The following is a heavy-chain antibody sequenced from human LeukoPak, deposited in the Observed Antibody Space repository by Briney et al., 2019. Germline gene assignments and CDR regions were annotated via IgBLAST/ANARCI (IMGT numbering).Heavy chain of an antibody. CDR2: ISYHGRDT. D-gene: IGHD2-15*01. V-gene: IGHV3-30*04. Sequence: PGRSLRLSCAASGVTISSFAMHWVRQAPGKGLEWVAVISYHGRDTYYADSVKGRFTISRDNSKNTLYLQLNSLGAEDTAVYYCAAQPCSVGRCYLDYWGQGTLVTVSS. J-gene: IGHJ4*02. CDR3: AAQPCSVGRCYLDY. CDR1: GVTISSFA.